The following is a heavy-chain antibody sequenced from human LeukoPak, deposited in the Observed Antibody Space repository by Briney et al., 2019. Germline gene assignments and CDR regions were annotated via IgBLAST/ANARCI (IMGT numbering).Heavy chain of an antibody. CDR2: IYYSGST. Sequence: SETLSLTCTVSGGSISSYYWSWIRQPPGKGLEWIGYIYYSGSTNYNPSLKSRVTISVDTSKNQFSLKVSSVTAADTAVYYCARGSFGGSGSFDYWGQGTLVTVSS. V-gene: IGHV4-59*12. D-gene: IGHD3-10*01. CDR1: GGSISSYY. J-gene: IGHJ4*02. CDR3: ARGSFGGSGSFDY.